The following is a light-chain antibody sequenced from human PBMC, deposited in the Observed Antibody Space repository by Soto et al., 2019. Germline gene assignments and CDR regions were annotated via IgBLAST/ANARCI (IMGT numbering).Light chain of an antibody. Sequence: QSVLTQPRSVSGSPGQSVTISCTGTSSDVGGYNYVSWYQQHPGKAPKLMISDVTKRPSGVPDRFSGSKSGNTASLTISGLRAEDEADYYCCSYAGSSNVFGTGTKATVL. J-gene: IGLJ1*01. CDR3: CSYAGSSNV. CDR2: DVT. CDR1: SSDVGGYNY. V-gene: IGLV2-11*01.